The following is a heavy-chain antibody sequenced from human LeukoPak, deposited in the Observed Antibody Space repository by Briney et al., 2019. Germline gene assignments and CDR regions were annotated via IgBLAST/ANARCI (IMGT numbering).Heavy chain of an antibody. CDR1: GFTVSSNY. J-gene: IGHJ4*02. V-gene: IGHV3-66*01. CDR2: IYSGGST. D-gene: IGHD5-18*01. CDR3: ASTAMGDYFGY. Sequence: GGSLRLSCAASGFTVSSNYMSWVRQAPGKGLEWVSVIYSGGSTYYADSVKGRFTISRDNSKNTLYLQMNSLRAEDTAVYYCASTAMGDYFGYWGQGTLVTVSS.